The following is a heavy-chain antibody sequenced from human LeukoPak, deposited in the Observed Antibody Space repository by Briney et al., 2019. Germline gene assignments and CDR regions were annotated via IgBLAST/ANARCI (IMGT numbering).Heavy chain of an antibody. D-gene: IGHD2-2*01. V-gene: IGHV3-15*01. CDR2: IKSKTDGGTI. CDR3: TTDFYCSSTSCPTDY. CDR1: GFTFSNAW. Sequence: PGGSLRLSCAASGFTFSNAWMSWVRQAPGKGLEWVGRIKSKTDGGTIDYAAPVKGRFTISRDDSKNTLYLQMNSLKTEDTAVYYCTTDFYCSSTSCPTDYWGQGTLVTVSS. J-gene: IGHJ4*02.